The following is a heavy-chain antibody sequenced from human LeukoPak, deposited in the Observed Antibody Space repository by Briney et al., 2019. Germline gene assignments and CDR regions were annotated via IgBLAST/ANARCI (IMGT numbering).Heavy chain of an antibody. CDR3: ASSPSGYYYSAFDI. D-gene: IGHD3-22*01. J-gene: IGHJ3*02. CDR1: GASVTRHY. V-gene: IGHV4-59*02. Sequence: SETLSLTCAVSGASVTRHYWSWIRQPPGKGLEWIGSIYDSGKTYYNPALKSRVTISVDTSKNHFSLNLSSVTAADTAVYYCASSPSGYYYSAFDIWGQGTMVTVSS. CDR2: IYDSGKT.